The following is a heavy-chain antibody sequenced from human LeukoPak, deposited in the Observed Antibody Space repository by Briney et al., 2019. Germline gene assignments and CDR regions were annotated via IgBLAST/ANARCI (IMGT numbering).Heavy chain of an antibody. V-gene: IGHV4-30-4*07. J-gene: IGHJ4*02. CDR3: AKTIYGDYVRD. D-gene: IGHD4-17*01. CDR1: GGSISSGTYS. CDR2: IYYSGST. Sequence: SQTLSLTCAVSGGSISSGTYSWRWIRQPPGKGLEWIGYIYYSGSTYYNPSLKSRVTISIDTSKNQFSLKLSSVTAADTAVYYCAKTIYGDYVRDWGQGTLVTVSS.